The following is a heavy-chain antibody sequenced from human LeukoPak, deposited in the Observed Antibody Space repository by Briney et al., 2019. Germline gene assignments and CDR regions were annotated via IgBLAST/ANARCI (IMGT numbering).Heavy chain of an antibody. V-gene: IGHV1-69*06. D-gene: IGHD3-10*01. CDR3: AREGWFGELFPPTLDY. CDR2: IIPIFGTA. CDR1: GGTFSSYA. Sequence: SVKVSCKASGGTFSSYAISWVRQAPGQGLEWMGGIIPIFGTANCAQKFQGRVTITADKSTSTAYMELSSLRSEDTAVYYCAREGWFGELFPPTLDYWGQGTLVTVSS. J-gene: IGHJ4*02.